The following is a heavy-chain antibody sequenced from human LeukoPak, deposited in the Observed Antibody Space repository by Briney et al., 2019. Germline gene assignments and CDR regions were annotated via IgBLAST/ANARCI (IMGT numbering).Heavy chain of an antibody. Sequence: PGGSLRLSCAASGFTFSSSAMSWVRQVPGKGLEWVSGISGSGGGTYYADSVKGRFTISRDNSKNTLYLQMNSLRAEDTAVYYCAKDSAGGSSAYSDYWGQGTLVTVSS. J-gene: IGHJ4*02. V-gene: IGHV3-23*01. CDR3: AKDSAGGSSAYSDY. CDR1: GFTFSSSA. CDR2: ISGSGGGT. D-gene: IGHD3-22*01.